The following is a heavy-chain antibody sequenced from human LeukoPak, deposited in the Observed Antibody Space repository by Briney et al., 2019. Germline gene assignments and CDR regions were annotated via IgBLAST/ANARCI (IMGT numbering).Heavy chain of an antibody. CDR3: ARICRAVAGTNFDY. CDR1: GGSISSSSYY. D-gene: IGHD6-19*01. CDR2: IYYSGST. Sequence: SETLSLTRTVSGGSISSSSYYWGWIRQPPGKGLEWIGSIYYSGSTYYNPSLKSRVTISVDTSKNQFSLKLSSVTAADTAVYYCARICRAVAGTNFDYWGQGTLVTVSS. J-gene: IGHJ4*02. V-gene: IGHV4-39*07.